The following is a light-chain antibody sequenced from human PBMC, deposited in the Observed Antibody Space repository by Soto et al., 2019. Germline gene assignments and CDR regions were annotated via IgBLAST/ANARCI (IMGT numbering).Light chain of an antibody. V-gene: IGKV3D-15*01. CDR1: QSVSSN. CDR3: QQYNNWPVT. Sequence: EIVMTQSPATVSVTPGERATVSCRASQSVSSNLAWYQQRRGQASRLLIYGASTRATGIPARFSGSGSGTEFTLTISSLQSEDFAVYYCQQYNNWPVTFGGGTKV. J-gene: IGKJ4*01. CDR2: GAS.